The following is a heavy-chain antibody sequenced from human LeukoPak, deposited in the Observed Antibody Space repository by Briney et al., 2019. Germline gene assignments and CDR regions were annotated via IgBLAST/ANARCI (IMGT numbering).Heavy chain of an antibody. CDR2: IKQDGSEK. D-gene: IGHD4-17*01. CDR1: GFSFSNYW. J-gene: IGHJ4*02. V-gene: IGHV3-7*01. Sequence: GGSLRLSCAASGFSFSNYWMSWVRQAPGKGLEWVANIKQDGSEKYYVDSVKGRFTVSRDDARNSLFLQMNSLRAEDTAMYYCVTETTVTGWGYWGQGTLVTVSS. CDR3: VTETTVTGWGY.